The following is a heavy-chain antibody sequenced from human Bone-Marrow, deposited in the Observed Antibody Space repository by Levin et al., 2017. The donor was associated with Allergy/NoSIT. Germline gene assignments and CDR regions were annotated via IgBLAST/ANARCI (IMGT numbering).Heavy chain of an antibody. Sequence: GGSLRLSCKASGYAFTGYYLHWVRQAPGQGLEWLGRIDPSSGETESSWRFPGRVTMTRDTSITTAFMELHSLESDDTAVYFCAREETPITTAANTFRFWGQGTLVTVSS. CDR3: AREETPITTAANTFRF. CDR2: IDPSSGET. V-gene: IGHV1-2*06. CDR1: GYAFTGYY. J-gene: IGHJ4*02. D-gene: IGHD6-13*01.